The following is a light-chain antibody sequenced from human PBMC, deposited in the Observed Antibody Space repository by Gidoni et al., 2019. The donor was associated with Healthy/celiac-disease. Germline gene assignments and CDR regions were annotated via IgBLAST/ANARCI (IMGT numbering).Light chain of an antibody. Sequence: DIQMNQYPSSMSASVGDRVNITCRARAGISNYLAWYQQKPGKVPELLIYAASTLQSGVPSRFSGSGSGTDFTLTISILQPEDVATYYCQWYNSAPFTFGPGTKVEIK. CDR2: AAS. CDR1: AGISNY. J-gene: IGKJ3*01. CDR3: QWYNSAPFT. V-gene: IGKV1-27*01.